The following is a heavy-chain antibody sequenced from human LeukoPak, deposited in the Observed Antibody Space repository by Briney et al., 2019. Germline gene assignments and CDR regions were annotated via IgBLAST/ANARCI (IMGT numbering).Heavy chain of an antibody. CDR2: TYYRSKWYN. J-gene: IGHJ4*02. CDR3: ARALRIIAAASFDY. D-gene: IGHD6-13*01. V-gene: IGHV6-1*01. CDR1: GNSVSSNSAA. Sequence: SQTLSLTCAISGNSVSSNSAAWNWIRQSPSRGLEWLGRTYYRSKWYNDYAVSAKSRITINPDTSKNQFSLQLNSVTPEDTAVYYCARALRIIAAASFDYWGQGTLVTVSS.